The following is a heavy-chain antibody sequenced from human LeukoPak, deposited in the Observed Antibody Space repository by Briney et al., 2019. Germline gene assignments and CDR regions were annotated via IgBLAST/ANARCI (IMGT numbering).Heavy chain of an antibody. J-gene: IGHJ6*02. CDR1: GGSISSYY. Sequence: PSETLSLTCTVSGGSISSYYWSWIRQPPGKGLEWIGYIYYSGSTNYNPSLKSRVTISVDTSKNQFSLKLSSVTAADTAVYYCARGGDSSSWHTNDYYYGMDVWGQGTTVTVSS. D-gene: IGHD6-13*01. V-gene: IGHV4-59*01. CDR2: IYYSGST. CDR3: ARGGDSSSWHTNDYYYGMDV.